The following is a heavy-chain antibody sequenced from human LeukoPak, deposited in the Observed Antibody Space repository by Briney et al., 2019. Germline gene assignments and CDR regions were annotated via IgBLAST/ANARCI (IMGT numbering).Heavy chain of an antibody. V-gene: IGHV1-3*01. CDR3: AREWIEPYYYGMDV. D-gene: IGHD5-12*01. J-gene: IGHJ6*02. Sequence: ASVKVSCRASGYTFTSYAMHWVRQAPGQRLEWMGWINAGNGNTKYSQKFQGRVTITRDTSASTAYMELSSLRSEDTAVYYCAREWIEPYYYGMDVWGQGTTVTVSS. CDR1: GYTFTSYA. CDR2: INAGNGNT.